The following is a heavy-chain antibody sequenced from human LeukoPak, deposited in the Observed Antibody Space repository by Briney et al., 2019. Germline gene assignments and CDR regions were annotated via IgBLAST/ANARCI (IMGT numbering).Heavy chain of an antibody. CDR3: ATSRGYDFDY. CDR1: GFSFGSYS. V-gene: IGHV3-48*02. J-gene: IGHJ4*02. D-gene: IGHD2-15*01. CDR2: ISSSSSTI. Sequence: GGSLRLSCAPSGFSFGSYSMNWVRQAPGKGLEWVSYISSSSSTIYYADSVKGRFTISRDNAKNSLYLEMNSLRDEDTAVYYCATSRGYDFDYWGQGTLVTVSS.